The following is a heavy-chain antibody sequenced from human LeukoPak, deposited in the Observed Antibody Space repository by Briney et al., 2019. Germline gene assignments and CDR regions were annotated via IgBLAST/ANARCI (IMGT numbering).Heavy chain of an antibody. V-gene: IGHV3-21*04. CDR3: AKETVAGYYFDY. D-gene: IGHD6-19*01. Sequence: GPLRLSCAASGSTFSGYVMTWVRQAPGKGLECVSSITFGSSHIYYADSVKGRFTISRDNSKNTLYLQMNSLRAEDTAVYYCAKETVAGYYFDYWGQGTLVTVSS. CDR1: GSTFSGYV. CDR2: ITFGSSHI. J-gene: IGHJ4*02.